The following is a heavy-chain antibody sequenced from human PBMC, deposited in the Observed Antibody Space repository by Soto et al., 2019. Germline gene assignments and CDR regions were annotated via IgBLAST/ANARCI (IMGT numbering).Heavy chain of an antibody. CDR3: AREYYYDSSGIGFDP. CDR1: GGSTSGFY. D-gene: IGHD3-22*01. V-gene: IGHV4-59*01. Sequence: SETLSLTCTVSGGSTSGFYWSWIRQPPGKGLEWIGYIYSSGSPHHNPSLRSRVIISEDRSKNQIYLKLNSVTAADTAVYYCAREYYYDSSGIGFDPWGPGTLVTVSS. CDR2: IYSSGSP. J-gene: IGHJ5*02.